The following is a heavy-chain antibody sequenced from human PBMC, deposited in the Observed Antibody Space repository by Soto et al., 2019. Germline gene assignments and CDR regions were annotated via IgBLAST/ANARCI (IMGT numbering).Heavy chain of an antibody. Sequence: GGSLRLSCAASGFTFNNYAMDWVRQAPGKGLEWVAAIRGNGNDKYYADSVKGRFTISRDNSKNTLYLQMNSLRAEDTAVYYCAKGVAVAGTYYYYGMDVWGQGTTVTVSS. CDR2: IRGNGNDK. J-gene: IGHJ6*02. D-gene: IGHD6-19*01. CDR1: GFTFNNYA. V-gene: IGHV3-30-3*01. CDR3: AKGVAVAGTYYYYGMDV.